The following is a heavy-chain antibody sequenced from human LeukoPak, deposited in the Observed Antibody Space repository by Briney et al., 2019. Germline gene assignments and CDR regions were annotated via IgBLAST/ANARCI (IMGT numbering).Heavy chain of an antibody. CDR3: AKDRGY. Sequence: GGSLRLSCAASGFTFNNFPMSWIRQAPGKGLEWVSAITGSGGSTYYTDSVKGRFTTSRDNSKNTLYLQMNTLRAEDTAIYYCAKDRGYWGQGTLVTVSS. CDR2: ITGSGGST. J-gene: IGHJ4*02. CDR1: GFTFNNFP. V-gene: IGHV3-23*01.